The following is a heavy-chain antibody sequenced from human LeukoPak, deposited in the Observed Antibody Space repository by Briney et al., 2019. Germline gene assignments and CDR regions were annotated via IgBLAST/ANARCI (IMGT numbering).Heavy chain of an antibody. Sequence: GGSLRLSCAASGFTFSTYSMNWVRQAPGKGLEWVSSITGSSSFIYYADSVKGRFTISRDNAKNSLHLQMNSLRAEDTAVYYCARKDSGYGSDAFDIWGQGTMVTVSS. D-gene: IGHD5-12*01. CDR2: ITGSSSFI. V-gene: IGHV3-21*01. CDR3: ARKDSGYGSDAFDI. J-gene: IGHJ3*02. CDR1: GFTFSTYS.